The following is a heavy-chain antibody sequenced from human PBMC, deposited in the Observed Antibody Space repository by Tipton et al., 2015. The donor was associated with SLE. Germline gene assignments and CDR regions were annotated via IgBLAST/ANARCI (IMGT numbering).Heavy chain of an antibody. CDR3: ARGRPPYYYGMDV. CDR2: IYQSGST. CDR1: GGSISSGGYS. Sequence: TLSLTCTVSGGSISSGGYSWSWIRQPPGKGLELIGYIYQSGSTNYTPSLRGRVTISVDRSKNQFSLKLSSVTAADTAVYYCARGRPPYYYGMDVWGQGTTVTVSS. J-gene: IGHJ6*02. V-gene: IGHV4-30-2*01.